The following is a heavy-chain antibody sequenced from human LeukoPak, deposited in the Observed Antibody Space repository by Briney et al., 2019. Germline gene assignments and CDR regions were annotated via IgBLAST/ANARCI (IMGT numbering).Heavy chain of an antibody. CDR2: IHDSGST. CDR3: ARVELIVALPTSFDP. D-gene: IGHD5-12*01. J-gene: IGHJ5*02. Sequence: SETLSLTCVVSGDSISSGGYSWSWIRQTPGKGLEWIAYIHDSGSTYNNPSLKSRLSISIDMSKNQFSLKLNSVTSADTAMYYCARVELIVALPTSFDPWGQGTLVTVSS. V-gene: IGHV4-30-4*07. CDR1: GDSISSGGYS.